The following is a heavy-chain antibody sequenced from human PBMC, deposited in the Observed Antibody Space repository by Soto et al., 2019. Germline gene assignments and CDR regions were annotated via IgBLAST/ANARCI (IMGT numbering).Heavy chain of an antibody. CDR2: TYYRSKWYN. CDR3: ARDHGSSALGFQH. D-gene: IGHD6-6*01. J-gene: IGHJ1*01. Sequence: KGLEWLGRTYYRSKWYNDYAVSVKSRITINPDTSKNQFSLQLNSVTPEDTAVYYCARDHGSSALGFQHWGQGTLVTVSS. V-gene: IGHV6-1*01.